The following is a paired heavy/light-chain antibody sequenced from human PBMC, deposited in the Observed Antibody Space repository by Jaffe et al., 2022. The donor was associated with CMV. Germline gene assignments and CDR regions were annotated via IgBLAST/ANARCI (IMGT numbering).Heavy chain of an antibody. J-gene: IGHJ4*02. CDR3: ARSSPYYYYPDY. CDR1: GFTFSDYY. V-gene: IGHV3-11*06. D-gene: IGHD3-16*01. CDR2: ISSSSDYA. Sequence: QVQVVESGGGLVKPGGSLRLSCEASGFTFSDYYMSWVRQAPGKGLEWVSYISSSSDYANYADSVKGRFTISRDNAKNSLFLQMNSLRAEDTAMYYCARSSPYYYYPDYWGQGTLVTVSS.
Light chain of an antibody. Sequence: NFMLTQPHSVSESPGKTITISCTRSSGSIAGNYVQWYQQRPGSAPTTVIYEDNQRPSGVPDRFSGSIDSSSNSASLTITGLKTDDEADYYCQSYDSSNPWVFGGGTKLTVL. J-gene: IGLJ3*02. V-gene: IGLV6-57*04. CDR2: EDN. CDR1: SGSIAGNY. CDR3: QSYDSSNPWV.